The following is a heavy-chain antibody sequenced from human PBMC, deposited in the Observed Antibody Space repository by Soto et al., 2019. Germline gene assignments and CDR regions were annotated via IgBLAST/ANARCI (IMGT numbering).Heavy chain of an antibody. D-gene: IGHD2-15*01. Sequence: QVQLVESGGGVIQPGRSLRLSCAASGFTFSSYGMHWVRQAPGKGLEWVAVISYDGSNKYYADSVKGRFTISRDNSKNTLYLQMNSLRAEDTAVYYCAKDRGYCSGGSCYESGSFDYWGQGTLVTVSS. CDR2: ISYDGSNK. V-gene: IGHV3-30*18. J-gene: IGHJ4*02. CDR1: GFTFSSYG. CDR3: AKDRGYCSGGSCYESGSFDY.